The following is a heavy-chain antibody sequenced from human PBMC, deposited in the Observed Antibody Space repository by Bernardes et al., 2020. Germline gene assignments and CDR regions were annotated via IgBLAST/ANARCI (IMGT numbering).Heavy chain of an antibody. CDR1: GFSLSTSGVG. Sequence: SGPTLVKPTQTLTLTCTFSGFSLSTSGVGVGWIRQPPGKALEWLALIYWDDDKRYSPSLKSRLTITKDTSKNQVVLTMTNMDPVDTATYYCAHRPYYYDSMDDAFDIWGQGTMVTVSS. CDR2: IYWDDDK. J-gene: IGHJ3*02. CDR3: AHRPYYYDSMDDAFDI. V-gene: IGHV2-5*02. D-gene: IGHD3-22*01.